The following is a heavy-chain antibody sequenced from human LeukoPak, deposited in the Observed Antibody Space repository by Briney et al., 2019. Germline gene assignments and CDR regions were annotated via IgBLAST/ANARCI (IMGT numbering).Heavy chain of an antibody. J-gene: IGHJ3*02. Sequence: SETLSLTCTVSGVSISSYYWSWIRQPAGKGLEWIGRIHTSGSTNYNPSLKSRVTMSVATSKNQFSLKLSSVTAADTAVYYCARGPPDCSSTSCYAFDAFDIWGQGTMVTVSS. CDR1: GVSISSYY. V-gene: IGHV4-4*07. CDR3: ARGPPDCSSTSCYAFDAFDI. CDR2: IHTSGST. D-gene: IGHD2-2*01.